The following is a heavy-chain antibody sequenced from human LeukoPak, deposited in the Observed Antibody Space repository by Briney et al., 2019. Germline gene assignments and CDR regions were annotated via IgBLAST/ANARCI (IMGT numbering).Heavy chain of an antibody. J-gene: IGHJ4*02. V-gene: IGHV3-7*01. CDR1: GFTFSSYW. Sequence: GGSLRLSCAASGFTFSSYWMSWVRQAPGKGLEWVANIKQDGSEKYYVDSVKGRFTISRDNAKNSLYLQINSLRAEDTAVDYCARGFGFGEFYYFDYWGQGTLVTVSS. CDR2: IKQDGSEK. CDR3: ARGFGFGEFYYFDY. D-gene: IGHD3-10*01.